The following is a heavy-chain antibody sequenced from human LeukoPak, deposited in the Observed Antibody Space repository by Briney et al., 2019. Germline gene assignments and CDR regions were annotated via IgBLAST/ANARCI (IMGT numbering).Heavy chain of an antibody. V-gene: IGHV3-21*01. Sequence: GGSLRLSCAASGFTFSSYSMNWVRQAPGKGLEWVSSISSSSSYIYYADSVKGRFTISRDNAKNSLYLQMNSLRAEDTAVYYCARAEVGATIQSYFDYWGQGTLVTVSS. D-gene: IGHD1-26*01. CDR1: GFTFSSYS. J-gene: IGHJ4*02. CDR2: ISSSSSYI. CDR3: ARAEVGATIQSYFDY.